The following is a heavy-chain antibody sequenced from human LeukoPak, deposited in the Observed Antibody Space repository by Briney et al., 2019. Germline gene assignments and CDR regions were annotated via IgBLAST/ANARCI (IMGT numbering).Heavy chain of an antibody. Sequence: GXLXLXXAXSGXTLXSYAMSWVRQAPGKGLEWVSGISGSDGTTYYGDSVKGRFSISRDSSKNTLYLQMNSLRAEDTAVYYCARGDSVGAIDYWGQGTLVTVSS. D-gene: IGHD1-26*01. CDR3: ARGDSVGAIDY. J-gene: IGHJ4*02. V-gene: IGHV3-23*01. CDR2: ISGSDGTT. CDR1: GXTLXSYA.